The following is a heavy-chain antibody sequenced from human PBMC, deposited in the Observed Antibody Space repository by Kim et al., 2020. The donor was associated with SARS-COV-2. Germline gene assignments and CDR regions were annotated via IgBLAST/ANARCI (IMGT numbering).Heavy chain of an antibody. V-gene: IGHV4-34*01. J-gene: IGHJ4*02. CDR3: ARMQQRRRRNCSSTSCHWAPMAGTSRALDY. CDR2: INHSGST. CDR1: GGSFSGYY. Sequence: SETLSLTCAVYGGSFSGYYWSWIRQPPGKGLEWIGEINHSGSTNYNPSLMSRVTISVDTSKNQFSLKLSSVTAADTAVYYCARMQQRRRRNCSSTSCHWAPMAGTSRALDYWGQGTLVTVSS. D-gene: IGHD2-2*01.